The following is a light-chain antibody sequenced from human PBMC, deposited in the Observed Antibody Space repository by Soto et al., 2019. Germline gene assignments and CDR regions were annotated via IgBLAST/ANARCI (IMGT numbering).Light chain of an antibody. J-gene: IGLJ2*01. CDR3: CAYARSNTLV. CDR2: EGS. Sequence: QSALTQPASVSGSPGQSITISCTGTSSDVGSYNLVSWYQQHPGKAPKLMIYEGSKRPSGVSNRFSGSKSGNTASLTISGLLAEDEADYYCCAYARSNTLVFGGGTKPTVL. V-gene: IGLV2-23*01. CDR1: SSDVGSYNL.